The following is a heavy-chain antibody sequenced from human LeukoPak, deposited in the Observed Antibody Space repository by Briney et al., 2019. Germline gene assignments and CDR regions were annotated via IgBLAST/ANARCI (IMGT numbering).Heavy chain of an antibody. CDR3: ARGEDYSGYDN. CDR1: GFTFSNYA. V-gene: IGHV3-74*01. J-gene: IGHJ4*02. Sequence: GGSLRLSCAASGFTFSNYATSWVRQAPGKGLVWVSRINSDGSSTSYADSVKGRFTISRDNAKNTLYLQMNSLRAGDTAVYYCARGEDYSGYDNWGQGTLVTVPS. D-gene: IGHD5-12*01. CDR2: INSDGSST.